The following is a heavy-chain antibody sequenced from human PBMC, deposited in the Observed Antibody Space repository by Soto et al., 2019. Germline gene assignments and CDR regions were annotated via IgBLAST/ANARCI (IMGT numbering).Heavy chain of an antibody. D-gene: IGHD6-19*01. J-gene: IGHJ6*02. CDR1: GFTFSSYS. V-gene: IGHV3-21*01. CDR2: ISSSSSYI. CDR3: AREGYSSCWDYYYGMDV. Sequence: GGSLRLSCAASGFTFSSYSMNWVRQAPGKGLEWVSSISSSSSYIYYADSVKGRFTISRDNAKNSLYLQMNSLRAKDTAVYYCAREGYSSCWDYYYGMDVWGQGTSVTVSS.